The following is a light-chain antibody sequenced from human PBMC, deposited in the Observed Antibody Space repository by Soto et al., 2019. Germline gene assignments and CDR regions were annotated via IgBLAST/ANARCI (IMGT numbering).Light chain of an antibody. CDR3: MQDLQTIWK. CDR2: LGS. Sequence: DIVMTQSPLSLPVTPGEPASISCRSSQSLLHRNGYNYLDWYLQKPGQSPQLLIYLGSNRASGVPDRFSGSGSGTDFTLKISRVEAEDVGVYYCMQDLQTIWKCGQGTKVDIK. J-gene: IGKJ1*01. V-gene: IGKV2-28*01. CDR1: QSLLHRNGYNY.